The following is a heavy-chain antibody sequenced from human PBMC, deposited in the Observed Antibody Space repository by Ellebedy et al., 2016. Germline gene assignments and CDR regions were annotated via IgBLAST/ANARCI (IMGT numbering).Heavy chain of an antibody. CDR2: TRNKAKSYTT. Sequence: GESLKISCAASGFTFSGSAIHWVRQASGKGLEWVGRTRNKAKSYTTEYAASVKGRFTISRDDSKNTAYLQMNSLKTEDTAVYYCTRHEEVDYWGQGTLVTVSS. CDR1: GFTFSGSA. V-gene: IGHV3-73*01. CDR3: TRHEEVDY. J-gene: IGHJ4*02.